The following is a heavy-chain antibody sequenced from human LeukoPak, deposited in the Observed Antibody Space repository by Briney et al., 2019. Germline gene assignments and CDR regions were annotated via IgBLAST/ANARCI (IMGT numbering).Heavy chain of an antibody. Sequence: PGRSLRLSCAASGFTFSSYGMHWVRQAPGKGLEWVAVISYDGSNKYYADSVKGRFTISRDNSKNTLYLQMNSLRAEDTAVYYCAKGRPYYYDSQGYWGQGTLVTVSS. D-gene: IGHD3-22*01. J-gene: IGHJ4*02. CDR3: AKGRPYYYDSQGY. CDR1: GFTFSSYG. CDR2: ISYDGSNK. V-gene: IGHV3-30*18.